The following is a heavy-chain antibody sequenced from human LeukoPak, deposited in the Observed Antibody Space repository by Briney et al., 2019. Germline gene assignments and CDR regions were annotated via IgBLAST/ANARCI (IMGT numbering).Heavy chain of an antibody. J-gene: IGHJ6*02. CDR3: ARGRRAYYYYGMDV. CDR1: GFTFSSHG. CDR2: IYSGGST. V-gene: IGHV3-53*01. Sequence: PGGSLRLSCAASGFTFSSHGMQWVRQAPGKGLEWVSVIYSGGSTYYADSVKGRFTISRDNSKNTLYLQMNSLRAEDTAVYYCARGRRAYYYYGMDVWGQGTTVTVSS.